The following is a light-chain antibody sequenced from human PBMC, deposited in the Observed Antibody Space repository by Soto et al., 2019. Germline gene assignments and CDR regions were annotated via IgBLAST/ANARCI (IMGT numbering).Light chain of an antibody. CDR3: SAYAGSNNFV. J-gene: IGLJ1*01. CDR1: SSNLGADYD. V-gene: IGLV1-40*01. Sequence: QSVLTQPPSVSGAPGQRVTISCTGSSSNLGADYDVHWYQLLPGTAPKLLIYGNINRPSGVPDRFSGSKSATSASLAITGLQAEDEADYYCSAYAGSNNFVFGSGTKVTVL. CDR2: GNI.